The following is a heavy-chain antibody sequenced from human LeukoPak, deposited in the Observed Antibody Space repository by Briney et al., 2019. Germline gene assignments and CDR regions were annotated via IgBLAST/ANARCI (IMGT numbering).Heavy chain of an antibody. CDR2: INPNSGGT. J-gene: IGHJ3*02. D-gene: IGHD3-22*01. CDR1: GYTFTGYY. CDR3: ARDFVHYYDSSGFKDLGAFDI. Sequence: ASVKVSCKASGYTFTGYYMHWVRQAPGQRLEWMGWINPNSGGTNYAQKFQGRVTMTRDMSTSTGHMELSSLRSEDTAVYYCARDFVHYYDSSGFKDLGAFDIWGQGTMVTVSS. V-gene: IGHV1-2*02.